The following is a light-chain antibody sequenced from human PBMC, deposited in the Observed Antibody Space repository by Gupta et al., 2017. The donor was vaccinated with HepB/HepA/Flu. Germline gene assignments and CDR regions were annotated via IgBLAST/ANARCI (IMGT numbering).Light chain of an antibody. Sequence: DIQMTQSPSSLSASVGDRVTVSCRTSQHIGTYLNWYQQKPGKAPKLLIYAASILQSGVPSRFSGSGSGTDFTITIRSLQPEDFEVYYGQQSSSSPWTFGQGAKVEVK. CDR1: QHIGTY. V-gene: IGKV1-39*01. J-gene: IGKJ1*01. CDR3: QQSSSSPWT. CDR2: AAS.